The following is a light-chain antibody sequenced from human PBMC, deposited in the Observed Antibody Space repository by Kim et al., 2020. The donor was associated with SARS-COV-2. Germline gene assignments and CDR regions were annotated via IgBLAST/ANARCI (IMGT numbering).Light chain of an antibody. CDR3: QVWDSSSDHPV. CDR2: YDS. V-gene: IGLV3-21*04. J-gene: IGLJ2*01. CDR1: NIGTKS. Sequence: SYELTQPPSVSVAPGKTARITCGGNNIGTKSVHWYQQSPGQAPVLVIYYDSDRPSGIPERFSGSNSGNTATLTISRVEAGDEADYYCQVWDSSSDHPVFGGGTQLTVL.